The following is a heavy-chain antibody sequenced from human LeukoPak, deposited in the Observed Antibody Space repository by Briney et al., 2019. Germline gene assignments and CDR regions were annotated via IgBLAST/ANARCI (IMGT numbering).Heavy chain of an antibody. V-gene: IGHV1-69*13. Sequence: SVKVSCKASGGTFSSYAISWVRQAPGQGLEWMGGIIPIFGTANYAQKFQGRVTITADESTSTAYMELSSLRSEDTAVYYCAREVRYFDWLSPYYYGMDVWGQGTTVTVSS. CDR3: AREVRYFDWLSPYYYGMDV. CDR2: IIPIFGTA. CDR1: GGTFSSYA. D-gene: IGHD3-9*01. J-gene: IGHJ6*02.